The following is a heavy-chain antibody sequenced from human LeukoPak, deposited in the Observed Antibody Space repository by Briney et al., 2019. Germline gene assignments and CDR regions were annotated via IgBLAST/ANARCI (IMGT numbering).Heavy chain of an antibody. Sequence: GGSLRLSCAASGFTFSSYGMHWVRQAPGKGLEWVAVIWYDGSNKYYADSVKGRFTISRDNSKNTLYLQMNSLRAEDTAVYYCARDSFKVVPAATRWDYYMDVWGKGTTVTVSS. CDR2: IWYDGSNK. V-gene: IGHV3-33*01. D-gene: IGHD2-2*01. J-gene: IGHJ6*03. CDR1: GFTFSSYG. CDR3: ARDSFKVVPAATRWDYYMDV.